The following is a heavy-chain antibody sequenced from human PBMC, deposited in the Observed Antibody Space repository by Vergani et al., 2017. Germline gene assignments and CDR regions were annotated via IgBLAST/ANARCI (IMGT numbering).Heavy chain of an antibody. CDR3: ARYCGGDCYLQDAFDI. CDR1: GFTVSSNY. D-gene: IGHD2-21*02. J-gene: IGHJ3*02. CDR2: IYIGDST. V-gene: IGHV3-53*01. Sequence: EVQLVESGGGLIQPGGSLRLSCAASGFTVSSNYMSWVRQAPGEGLEWVSVIYIGDSTYYADSVKGRFTISRNNSKNTLYLQMNSLRAEDTAVYYCARYCGGDCYLQDAFDIWGQGTMVTVSS.